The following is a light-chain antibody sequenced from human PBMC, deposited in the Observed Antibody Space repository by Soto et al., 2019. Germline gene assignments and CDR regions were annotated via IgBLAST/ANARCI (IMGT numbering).Light chain of an antibody. CDR1: SSDVGGYDY. J-gene: IGLJ3*02. CDR2: DVS. CDR3: CSYAGSYTGV. V-gene: IGLV2-11*01. Sequence: QSVLTQPRSVSGSPGQSVTISCTGTSSDVGGYDYVSWYQQHPGKAPKFMIYDVSKRPSGVPDRFSGSKSGNTASPTISGLQADDEADYYCCSYAGSYTGVFGGGTKVTVL.